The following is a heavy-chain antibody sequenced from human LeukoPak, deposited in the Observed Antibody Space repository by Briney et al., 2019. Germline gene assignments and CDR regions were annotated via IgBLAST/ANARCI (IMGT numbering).Heavy chain of an antibody. J-gene: IGHJ5*02. CDR3: ATGGSRITGQGRFDP. Sequence: SETLSLTCTVSGGSISSSSYYWGWIRQPPGKGLEWIGSIYYSGSTYYNPSLKSRVTISVDTSKNQFSLKLSSVTAADTAVYYCATGGSRITGQGRFDPWGQGTLVTVSS. D-gene: IGHD1-20*01. V-gene: IGHV4-39*07. CDR2: IYYSGST. CDR1: GGSISSSSYY.